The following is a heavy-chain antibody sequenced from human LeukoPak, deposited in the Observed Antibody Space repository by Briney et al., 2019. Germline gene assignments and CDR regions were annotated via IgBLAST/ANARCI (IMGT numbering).Heavy chain of an antibody. CDR1: GGSISTFY. J-gene: IGHJ3*02. Sequence: SETLSLTCAVSGGSISTFYWSWIRQPPGKGLEWIGYIYYSGSTNYNPSLKSRVTISVDTSKSQFSLRLSSVTAADTAVYYCARTPTDAFDIWGQGTMVTVSS. CDR3: ARTPTDAFDI. CDR2: IYYSGST. V-gene: IGHV4-59*01.